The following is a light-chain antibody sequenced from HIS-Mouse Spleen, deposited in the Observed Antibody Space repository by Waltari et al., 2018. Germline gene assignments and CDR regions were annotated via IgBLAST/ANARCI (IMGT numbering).Light chain of an antibody. CDR1: ALPKQY. CDR3: QSADSSGTYV. J-gene: IGLJ1*01. CDR2: KDS. V-gene: IGLV3-25*03. Sequence: SYELTQPPSVSVSPGQTARITCSGDALPKQYAYWYQQKPGQAPVLVIYKDSERPSGIPWRVSGSSSGTTVTLTISGGQAEDEADYYCQSADSSGTYVFGTGTKVTVL.